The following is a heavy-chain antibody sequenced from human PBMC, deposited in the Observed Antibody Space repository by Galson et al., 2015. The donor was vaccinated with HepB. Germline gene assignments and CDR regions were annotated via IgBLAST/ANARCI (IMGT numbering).Heavy chain of an antibody. Sequence: SLRLSCAASAFTFSSYSMNWVRQAPGKGLEWISCISASSYTIYYADSVKGRFTISRDNAKNSLFLQMSSLRDEDTALYFCARVGSHTSGCAYCGPRTLVTVSS. CDR2: ISASSYTI. D-gene: IGHD3-22*01. CDR1: AFTFSSYS. V-gene: IGHV3-48*02. J-gene: IGHJ4*02. CDR3: ARVGSHTSGCAY.